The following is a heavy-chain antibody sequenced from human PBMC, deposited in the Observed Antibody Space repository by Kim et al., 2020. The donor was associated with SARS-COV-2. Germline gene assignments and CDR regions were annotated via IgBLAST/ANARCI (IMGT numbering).Heavy chain of an antibody. D-gene: IGHD3-3*01. CDR3: AKHYDFWSGLNYFDY. Sequence: PSLKSRVTISVDTSKNQFSLKLSSVTAADTAVYYCAKHYDFWSGLNYFDYWGQGTLVTVSS. J-gene: IGHJ4*02. V-gene: IGHV4-30-2*05.